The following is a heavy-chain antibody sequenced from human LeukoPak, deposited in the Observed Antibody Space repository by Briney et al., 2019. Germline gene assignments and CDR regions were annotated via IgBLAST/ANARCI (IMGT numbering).Heavy chain of an antibody. Sequence: PSETLSLTCAVYGGSFSGYYWSWIRQPPGKGLEWIGEINHSGSTNYNPSLKSRVTISVDTSKNQFSLKLSSVTAADTAVYYCARARYCSGGSCYNLGFLYWGQGTLVTVSS. J-gene: IGHJ4*02. D-gene: IGHD2-15*01. V-gene: IGHV4-34*01. CDR2: INHSGST. CDR1: GGSFSGYY. CDR3: ARARYCSGGSCYNLGFLY.